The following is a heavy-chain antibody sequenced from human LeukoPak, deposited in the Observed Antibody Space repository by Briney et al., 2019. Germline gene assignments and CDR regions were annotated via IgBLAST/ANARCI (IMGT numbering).Heavy chain of an antibody. CDR2: FDTAGDT. D-gene: IGHD3-16*02. V-gene: IGHV3-13*01. CDR1: GFSFSNSD. Sequence: GGSLRLSCAASGFSFSNSDLRWVRHETGKGLEGVSRFDTAGDTYYPGSVKGRSTIFRENAKNSVNLQMNSLRAGDTAGYFCAGRQGRYPHNYFDPWGQGTLVTVSS. CDR3: AGRQGRYPHNYFDP. J-gene: IGHJ5*02.